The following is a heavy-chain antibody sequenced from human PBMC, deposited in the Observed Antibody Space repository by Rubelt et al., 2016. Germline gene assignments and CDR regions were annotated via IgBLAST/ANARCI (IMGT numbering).Heavy chain of an antibody. Sequence: QVQLVQSGAEVKKPGASVKVSCKVSGYTFTELSMHWVRQAPGKGLEWMGGFDPEDGETIYAQRFQGRVTMTRDKSTSTVFMEVSGLRSDDTAVYYCARDWSGYWTFDYWGQGTLVTVSS. J-gene: IGHJ4*02. V-gene: IGHV1-24*01. CDR1: GYTFTELS. CDR2: FDPEDGET. CDR3: ARDWSGYWTFDY. D-gene: IGHD3-3*01.